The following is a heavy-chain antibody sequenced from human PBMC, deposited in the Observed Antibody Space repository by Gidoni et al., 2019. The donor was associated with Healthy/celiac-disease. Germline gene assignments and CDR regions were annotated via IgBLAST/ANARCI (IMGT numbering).Heavy chain of an antibody. D-gene: IGHD6-19*01. CDR3: ARDPINAVSGRYFDY. CDR1: GGSLSSSNW. J-gene: IGHJ4*02. Sequence: QVQLQESGPGLVKPSGTLSLTCAVSGGSLSSSNWWSWVRQPPGKGLEWIGEIYHSGSTNYNPSLKSRVTISVDKSKNQFSLKLSSVTAADTAVYYCARDPINAVSGRYFDYWGQGTLVTVSS. CDR2: IYHSGST. V-gene: IGHV4-4*02.